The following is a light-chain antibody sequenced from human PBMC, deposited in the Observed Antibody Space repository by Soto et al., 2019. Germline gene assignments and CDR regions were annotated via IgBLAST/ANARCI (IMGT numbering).Light chain of an antibody. CDR3: QLRYQWPPLT. Sequence: ETVLTQSPATLSLSPGERATLSCRASRSIIIYLAWCQQQPRQHPTLLIYDAAKRGTGIRARYTGSGTGTDFTFTISSLEPEDFGVYYCQLRYQWPPLTFGGGTKVEI. J-gene: IGKJ4*01. V-gene: IGKV3-11*01. CDR2: DAA. CDR1: RSIIIY.